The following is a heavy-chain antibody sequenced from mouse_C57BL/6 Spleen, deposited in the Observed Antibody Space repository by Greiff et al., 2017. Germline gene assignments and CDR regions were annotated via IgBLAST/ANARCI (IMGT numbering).Heavy chain of an antibody. CDR3: ARSGTRYFDY. CDR1: GYAFSSSW. V-gene: IGHV1-82*01. D-gene: IGHD3-1*01. Sequence: GQLQQSGPELVKPGASVKISCKASGYAFSSSWMNWVKQRPGKGLEWIGRIYPGDGDTNYNGKFKGKATLTADKSSSTAYMQLSSLTSEDSAVYFCARSGTRYFDYWGQGTTLTVSS. J-gene: IGHJ2*01. CDR2: IYPGDGDT.